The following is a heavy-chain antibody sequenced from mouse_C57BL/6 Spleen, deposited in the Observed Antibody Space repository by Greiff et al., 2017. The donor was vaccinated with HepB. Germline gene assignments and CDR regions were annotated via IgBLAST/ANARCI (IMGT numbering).Heavy chain of an antibody. D-gene: IGHD1-1*01. CDR3: TRWTVVALYAMDY. Sequence: QVQLKESGAELVRPGASVTLSCKASGYTFTDYEMHWVKQTPVHGLEWIGAIDPETGGTAYNQKFKGKAILTADKSSSTAYMELRSLTSEDSAVYYCTRWTVVALYAMDYWGQGTSVTVSS. J-gene: IGHJ4*01. V-gene: IGHV1-15*01. CDR1: GYTFTDYE. CDR2: IDPETGGT.